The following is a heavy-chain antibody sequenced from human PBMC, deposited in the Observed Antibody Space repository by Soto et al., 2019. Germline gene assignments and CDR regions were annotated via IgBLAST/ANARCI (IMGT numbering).Heavy chain of an antibody. CDR3: ARVNGYILNWFDP. D-gene: IGHD5-12*01. V-gene: IGHV3-48*03. CDR1: GFTFSSYE. J-gene: IGHJ5*02. Sequence: EVQLVESGGGLVQPGGSLRLSCAASGFTFSSYEMNWVRQAPGKGLEWVSYISSSGSTIYYADSVKGRFTISRDNAKNSLYLQMNSLRAEDTAVYYCARVNGYILNWFDPWGQGTLVTVSS. CDR2: ISSSGSTI.